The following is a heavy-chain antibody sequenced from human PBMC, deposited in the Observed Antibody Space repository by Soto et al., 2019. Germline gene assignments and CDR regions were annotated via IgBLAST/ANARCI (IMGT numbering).Heavy chain of an antibody. CDR1: GASISGFY. J-gene: IGHJ5*02. Sequence: ETLSLTCTVSGASISGFYWSWIRKSAGKGLEWIGRIYATGTTDYNPSLKSRVMMSVDTSKKQFSLKLRSVTAADTAVYYCVRDGTKTLRDWFDPWGQGISVTVSS. D-gene: IGHD1-1*01. V-gene: IGHV4-4*07. CDR2: IYATGTT. CDR3: VRDGTKTLRDWFDP.